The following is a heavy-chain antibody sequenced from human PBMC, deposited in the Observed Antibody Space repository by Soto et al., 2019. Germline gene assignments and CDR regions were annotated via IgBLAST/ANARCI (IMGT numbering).Heavy chain of an antibody. V-gene: IGHV3-11*01. CDR3: AREEEDTAMVTGSVYYYMDV. CDR2: ISSSGSTI. J-gene: IGHJ6*03. D-gene: IGHD5-18*01. CDR1: GFTFSDYY. Sequence: PGGSLRLSCAASGFTFSDYYMSWIRQAPGKGLEWVSYISSSGSTIYYADSVKGRFTISRDNAKNSLYLQMNSLRAEDTAVYYCAREEEDTAMVTGSVYYYMDVWGKGTTVTVSS.